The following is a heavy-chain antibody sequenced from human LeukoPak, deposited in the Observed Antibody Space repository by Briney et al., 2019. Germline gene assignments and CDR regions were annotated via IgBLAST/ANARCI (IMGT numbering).Heavy chain of an antibody. CDR1: GFTFSNAW. CDR2: IIRKTDGGTT. J-gene: IGHJ4*02. D-gene: IGHD3-10*01. Sequence: GGSLRLSCAASGFTFSNAWMSWVRQAPGKGLEWVGRIIRKTDGGTTDYAAPVKGRFSISRDDAKNTPYLQMNSLKTEDTAVYYCTTEFGSGYYFDYWGQGTLVTVSS. CDR3: TTEFGSGYYFDY. V-gene: IGHV3-15*01.